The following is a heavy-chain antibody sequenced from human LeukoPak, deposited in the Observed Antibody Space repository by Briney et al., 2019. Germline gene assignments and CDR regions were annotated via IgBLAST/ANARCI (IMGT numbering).Heavy chain of an antibody. V-gene: IGHV4-59*12. D-gene: IGHD6-6*01. CDR2: IYYRGIT. CDR1: GGSLSRYY. CDR3: ARESGSEYSSSSAAFDI. Sequence: PSEALSLTCTVSGGSLSRYYWSWIGQPPGKGLEGVGYIYYRGITNYNPYLKRRVTISVDTSKNQFSRKLSSVTAADTAVYYCARESGSEYSSSSAAFDIWGQGTMVTVSS. J-gene: IGHJ3*02.